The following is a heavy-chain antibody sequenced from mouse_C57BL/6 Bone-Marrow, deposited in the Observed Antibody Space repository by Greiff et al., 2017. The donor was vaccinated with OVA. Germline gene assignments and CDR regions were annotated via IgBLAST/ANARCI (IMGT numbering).Heavy chain of an antibody. CDR1: GFTFSDYY. Sequence: EVKVVESGGGLVQPGGSLKLSCAASGFTFSDYYMYWVRQTPEKRLEWVAYISNGGGSTYYPDTVKGRFTISRDNAKNTLYLQMSRLKSEDTAMYYCARHRMGSFDYWGQGTTLTVSS. V-gene: IGHV5-12*01. CDR2: ISNGGGST. J-gene: IGHJ2*01. CDR3: ARHRMGSFDY. D-gene: IGHD4-1*01.